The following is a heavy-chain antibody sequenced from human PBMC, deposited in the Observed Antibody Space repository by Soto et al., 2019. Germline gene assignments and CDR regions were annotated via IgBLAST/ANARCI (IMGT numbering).Heavy chain of an antibody. CDR2: IYYSGST. D-gene: IGHD4-17*01. CDR1: GGSISSYY. CDR3: ARRGDYGDYFDY. J-gene: IGHJ4*02. Sequence: SETLSLTCTVSGGSISSYYWSWIRQPPGKGLEWIGYIYYSGSTNYNPSLKSRVTISVDTSKNQFSLKLSSVTAADTAVYYCARRGDYGDYFDYWGQGTLVTVS. V-gene: IGHV4-59*01.